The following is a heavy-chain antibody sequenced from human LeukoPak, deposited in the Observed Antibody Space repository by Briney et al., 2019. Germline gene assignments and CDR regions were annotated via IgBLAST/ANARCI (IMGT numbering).Heavy chain of an antibody. V-gene: IGHV4-31*03. CDR2: IYYSGST. CDR1: GGSISSGGYY. D-gene: IGHD2-2*01. Sequence: SETLSLTCTVSGGSISSGGYYWSWIRQHPGKGLEWIGYIYYSGSTYYNPSLKSRVTISVDTSKNQFSLKLSSVTAADTAVYYCARNSLYCSSTSCYSAHYCGMDVWGQGTTVTVSS. J-gene: IGHJ6*02. CDR3: ARNSLYCSSTSCYSAHYCGMDV.